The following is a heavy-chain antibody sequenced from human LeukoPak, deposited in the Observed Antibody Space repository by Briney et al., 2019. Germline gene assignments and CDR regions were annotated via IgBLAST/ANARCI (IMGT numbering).Heavy chain of an antibody. D-gene: IGHD6-13*01. CDR3: AKVGSSTWYMYYFDY. V-gene: IGHV3-23*01. J-gene: IGHJ4*02. Sequence: QSGGSLRLSCAASGFAFNSYAMTWVRQAPGKGLEWVSTISGDTGTTYFADSVKGRFTISRDNSKNTLYLQMNSLRAEDTAVYYCAKVGSSTWYMYYFDYWGQGALVTVSS. CDR1: GFAFNSYA. CDR2: ISGDTGTT.